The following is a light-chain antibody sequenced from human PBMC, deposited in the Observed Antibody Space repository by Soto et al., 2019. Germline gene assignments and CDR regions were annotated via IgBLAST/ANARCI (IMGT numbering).Light chain of an antibody. Sequence: EIVVTPSPATLPVFPVGRAALSCRSSPSVRSYLAWYQQKPGQAPRLLIYDASNRATGIPDRFCGSGSGTDFTLNISSLEAEDFAAYYCQQRRHCPLTFGQGKQLEIK. CDR3: QQRRHCPLT. CDR2: DAS. V-gene: IGKV3-11*01. CDR1: PSVRSY. J-gene: IGKJ5*01.